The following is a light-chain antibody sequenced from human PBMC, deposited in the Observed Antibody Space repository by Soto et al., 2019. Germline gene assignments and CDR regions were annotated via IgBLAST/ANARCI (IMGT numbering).Light chain of an antibody. CDR1: SSNIGSNY. CDR3: AAWYDTLSGVV. CDR2: RDN. J-gene: IGLJ2*01. V-gene: IGLV1-47*01. Sequence: QSVLTQPPSASGTPGQRVTISCSGSSSNIGSNYVYWYQQLPRTAPKLLLYRDNQRPSGVPDRFSDSKSGTSASLAISGLLSDDEADYYCAAWYDTLSGVVFGGGTKLTVL.